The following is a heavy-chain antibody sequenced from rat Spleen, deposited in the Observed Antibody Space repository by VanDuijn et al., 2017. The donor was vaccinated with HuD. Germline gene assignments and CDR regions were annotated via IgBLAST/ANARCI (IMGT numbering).Heavy chain of an antibody. CDR2: ITDSGGIT. CDR1: GFSFSNYD. CDR3: TRGYYGYNYGY. Sequence: EVQLVESGGGLVRPGRSLKLSCAASGFSFSNYDMAWVRQAPTEGLEWVASITDSGGITYYRDSVKGRFTISRDNAQNTLYLQMDSLRSEDTATYYCTRGYYGYNYGYWGQGVMVTVSS. V-gene: IGHV5S13*01. D-gene: IGHD1-9*01. J-gene: IGHJ2*01.